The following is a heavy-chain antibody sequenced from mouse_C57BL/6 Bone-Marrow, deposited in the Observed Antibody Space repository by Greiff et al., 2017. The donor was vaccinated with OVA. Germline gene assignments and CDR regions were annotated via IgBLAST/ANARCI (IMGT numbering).Heavy chain of an antibody. J-gene: IGHJ2*01. D-gene: IGHD2-1*01. V-gene: IGHV5-4*01. CDR1: GFTFSSYA. Sequence: EVQRVESGGGLVKPGGSLKLSCAASGFTFSSYAMSWVRQTPEKRLEWVATISDGGSYTYYPDNVKGRFTISRDNAKNNLYLQMSHLKSEDTAVYYCGRDRGDYYGNYVDYWGQGTTLTVSS. CDR3: GRDRGDYYGNYVDY. CDR2: ISDGGSYT.